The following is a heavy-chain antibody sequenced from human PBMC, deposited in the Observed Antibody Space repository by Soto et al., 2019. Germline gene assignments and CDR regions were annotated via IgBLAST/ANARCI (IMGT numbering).Heavy chain of an antibody. CDR1: GYSFSSYW. J-gene: IGHJ4*02. D-gene: IGHD3-10*01. CDR3: AKTHITETVYGSGSYYLDY. Sequence: GESLKISCKGSGYSFSSYWIAWVRQMPGKGLECMGIIYPGDSDTRYSPSFQGHVSISADKSTSTAYLQWSSLKASDTAMYYCAKTHITETVYGSGSYYLDYWGQGTLVTVSS. CDR2: IYPGDSDT. V-gene: IGHV5-51*01.